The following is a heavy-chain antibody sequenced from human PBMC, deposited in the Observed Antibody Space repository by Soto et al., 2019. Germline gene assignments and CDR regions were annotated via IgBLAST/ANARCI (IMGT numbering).Heavy chain of an antibody. Sequence: AGGTLRLSCTASGFTFDDYAMQWVRQGPGRGLEWVSGIAWNSGKIAYADSVKGRFTIARDDDNNSLYLQMNSLRPEDTALYYCVKDSYADFHRVLSTAEYFFDYWGHGTLVTVSS. J-gene: IGHJ4*01. D-gene: IGHD2-15*01. CDR2: IAWNSGKI. V-gene: IGHV3-9*01. CDR1: GFTFDDYA. CDR3: VKDSYADFHRVLSTAEYFFDY.